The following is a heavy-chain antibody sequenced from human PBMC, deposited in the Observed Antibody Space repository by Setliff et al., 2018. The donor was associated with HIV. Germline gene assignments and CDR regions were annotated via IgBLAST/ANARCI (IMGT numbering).Heavy chain of an antibody. V-gene: IGHV3-23*01. CDR3: AKDPTHDSYGDYYWYFDL. Sequence: PGGSLRLSCVASGLTFSSYGMHWVRQAPGKGLEWVSGISAGGGNTYYGDSVKGRLTISRDNSKNTLYLQMNSLRAEDTAVYYCAKDPTHDSYGDYYWYFDLWGRGTLVTVPQ. D-gene: IGHD4-17*01. J-gene: IGHJ2*01. CDR1: GLTFSSYG. CDR2: ISAGGGNT.